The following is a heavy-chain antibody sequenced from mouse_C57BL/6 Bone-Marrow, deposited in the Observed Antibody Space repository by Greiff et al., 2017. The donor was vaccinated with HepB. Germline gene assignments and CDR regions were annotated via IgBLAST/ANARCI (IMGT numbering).Heavy chain of an antibody. CDR2: ISSGGDYI. J-gene: IGHJ2*01. D-gene: IGHD1-1*01. Sequence: EVKVEESGEGLVKPGGSLKLSCAASGFTFSSYAMSWVRQTPEKRLEWVAYISSGGDYIYYADTVKGRFTISRDNARNTLYLQMSRLKSEDTAMYYCTRGGITFDYGGQGTTLTVSS. V-gene: IGHV5-9-1*02. CDR3: TRGGITFDY. CDR1: GFTFSSYA.